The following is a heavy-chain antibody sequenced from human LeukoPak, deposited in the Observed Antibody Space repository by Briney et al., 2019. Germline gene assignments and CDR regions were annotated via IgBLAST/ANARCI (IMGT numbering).Heavy chain of an antibody. CDR1: GFTFYDYA. D-gene: IGHD3-22*01. J-gene: IGHJ4*02. CDR2: ISGDGGST. V-gene: IGHV3-43*02. Sequence: PGGSLRLSCAASGFTFYDYAMHWVRQAPGQGLEWVSLISGDGGSTYYADSVKGRFTISRDNSKNSLYLQMNSLRTEDTALYYCAKGDDSSGYYPDYWGQGTLVTVSS. CDR3: AKGDDSSGYYPDY.